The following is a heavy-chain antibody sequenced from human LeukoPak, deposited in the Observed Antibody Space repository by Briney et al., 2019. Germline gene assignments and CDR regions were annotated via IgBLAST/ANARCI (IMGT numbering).Heavy chain of an antibody. D-gene: IGHD6-19*01. Sequence: GGSLRLSCAASGFTFSSYGMHWVRQAPGKGLEWVAVIWYDGSNKYYADSVKGRFTISRDNSKNTLYLQMNSLRAEDTAVYYCARGQRSSGWYERFDYWGQGTLVTASS. CDR3: ARGQRSSGWYERFDY. V-gene: IGHV3-33*01. J-gene: IGHJ4*02. CDR1: GFTFSSYG. CDR2: IWYDGSNK.